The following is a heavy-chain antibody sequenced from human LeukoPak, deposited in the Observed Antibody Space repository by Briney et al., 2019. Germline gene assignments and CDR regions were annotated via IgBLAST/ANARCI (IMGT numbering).Heavy chain of an antibody. D-gene: IGHD3-10*01. CDR1: GFTFSSYE. CDR2: ISSSGSTI. CDR3: ARAGRLWFGESQRLDV. Sequence: GGSLRLSCAASGFTFSSYEMNWVRQAPGKGLEWVSYISSSGSTIYYADSVKGRFTISRDNAKNSLFLQMNSLRAEDTAVYYCARAGRLWFGESQRLDVWGKGTTVTISS. V-gene: IGHV3-48*03. J-gene: IGHJ6*04.